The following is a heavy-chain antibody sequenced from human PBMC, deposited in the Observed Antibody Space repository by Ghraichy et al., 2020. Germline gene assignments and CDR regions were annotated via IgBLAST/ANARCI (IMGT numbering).Heavy chain of an antibody. V-gene: IGHV3-21*01. Sequence: GSLRLSCAASGFTFSSYIMNWVRQAPGKGLEWGSSIISSRSYIYYADSVKGRFTISRDNAKNSLYLQMNSLRAEDTAVYYCARDRGPGIAVVRDAFDIWEQAPMVTVSS. J-gene: IGHJ3*02. CDR3: ARDRGPGIAVVRDAFDI. D-gene: IGHD6-19*01. CDR1: GFTFSSYI. CDR2: IISSRSYI.